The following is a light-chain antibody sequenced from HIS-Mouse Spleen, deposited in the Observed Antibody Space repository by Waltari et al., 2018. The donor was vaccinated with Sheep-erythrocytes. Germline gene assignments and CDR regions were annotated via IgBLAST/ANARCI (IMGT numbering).Light chain of an antibody. V-gene: IGLV2-23*03. CDR3: CSYAGSSTFHVV. J-gene: IGLJ2*01. Sequence: QSALTQPASVSGSPGQSITTPCTGTSSDVGSSNLVSWYQQHPGQAPKPMIYEGSKRPSGVSNRFSGSKSGNTASLTISGLQAEDEADYYCCSYAGSSTFHVVFGGGTKLTVL. CDR2: EGS. CDR1: SSDVGSSNL.